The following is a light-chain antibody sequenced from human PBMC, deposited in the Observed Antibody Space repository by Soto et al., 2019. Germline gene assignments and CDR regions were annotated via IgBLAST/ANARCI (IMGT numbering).Light chain of an antibody. V-gene: IGKV3-11*01. CDR1: QSVSSY. Sequence: EIVLTQSPATLPLSPGERATLSCRASQSVSSYLAWYQQKPGQAPRLLISDASNRATGIPARFSGSGSGTDFTLTISSLEPEDFAVYYCHQRQYWPPITFGQGTRLEIK. J-gene: IGKJ5*01. CDR2: DAS. CDR3: HQRQYWPPIT.